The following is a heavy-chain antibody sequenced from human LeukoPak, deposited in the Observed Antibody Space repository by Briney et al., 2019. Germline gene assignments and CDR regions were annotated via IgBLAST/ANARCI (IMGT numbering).Heavy chain of an antibody. V-gene: IGHV4-39*01. CDR1: GDSISSSYYY. J-gene: IGHJ4*02. Sequence: PSETLSLTCTVSGDSISSSYYYWGWIRQPPGKGLERIGSIFYTGSTYHNPSLKSRVTISFDTSKNQFSLKLGSVTAADAAVYYCARHPTYLGYCRGGRCYYFDSWGQGTLVTVSS. D-gene: IGHD2-15*01. CDR3: ARHPTYLGYCRGGRCYYFDS. CDR2: IFYTGST.